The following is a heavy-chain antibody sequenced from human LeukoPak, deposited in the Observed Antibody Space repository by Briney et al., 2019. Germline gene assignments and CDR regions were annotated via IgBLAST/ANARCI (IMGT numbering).Heavy chain of an antibody. CDR1: GFTFSSYS. Sequence: GGSLRLSCAASGFTFSSYSMNWVRQAPGKGLEWVSVIYSGGSTYYADSVKGRFTISRHNSKNTLYLQMNSLRAEDTAVYYCARVTVDTAMVGFDYWGQGTLVTVSS. V-gene: IGHV3-53*04. CDR2: IYSGGST. CDR3: ARVTVDTAMVGFDY. D-gene: IGHD5-18*01. J-gene: IGHJ4*02.